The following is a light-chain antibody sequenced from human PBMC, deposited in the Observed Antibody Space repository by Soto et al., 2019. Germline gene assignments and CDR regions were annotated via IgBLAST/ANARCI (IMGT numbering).Light chain of an antibody. V-gene: IGLV1-44*01. CDR3: ASWDDGLTGYV. J-gene: IGLJ1*01. CDR1: NSNIGRNT. CDR2: RNN. Sequence: HSVLTQPPSASGTPGQRVTISCSGSNSNIGRNTVNWYQQLPGTAPKLLIYRNNQRPSGVPDRFSGSKSGTSASLAISGLQSDDESDYYCASWDDGLTGYVFGTGTKVTVL.